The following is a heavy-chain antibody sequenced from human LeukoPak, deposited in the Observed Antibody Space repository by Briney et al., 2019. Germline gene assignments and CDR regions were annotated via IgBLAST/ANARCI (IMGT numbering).Heavy chain of an antibody. Sequence: SVKVSCKASGGTFSSYAISWVRQAPGQGLEWMGGSIPIFGTANYAQKFQGRVTIPTDESTSTAYMELSSLRSEDTAVYYCARVSWGVVMNTNLGWFDPWGQGTLVTVPS. D-gene: IGHD3-3*01. CDR2: SIPIFGTA. J-gene: IGHJ5*02. V-gene: IGHV1-69*05. CDR1: GGTFSSYA. CDR3: ARVSWGVVMNTNLGWFDP.